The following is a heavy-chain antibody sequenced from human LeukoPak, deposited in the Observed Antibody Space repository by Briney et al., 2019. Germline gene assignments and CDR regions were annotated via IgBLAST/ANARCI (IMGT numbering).Heavy chain of an antibody. V-gene: IGHV1-18*01. D-gene: IGHD6-6*01. J-gene: IGHJ4*02. Sequence: ASVKPSCKASGYTFTSYDISWVRQAPGQRLEWMGWISTYNDNTHYAKKLQGRVTMTTDTSTSTVYMELKSLRSDDTAVYYCARIQSRIIAARPGNPAFDYWGRGTLVTVSS. CDR2: ISTYNDNT. CDR1: GYTFTSYD. CDR3: ARIQSRIIAARPGNPAFDY.